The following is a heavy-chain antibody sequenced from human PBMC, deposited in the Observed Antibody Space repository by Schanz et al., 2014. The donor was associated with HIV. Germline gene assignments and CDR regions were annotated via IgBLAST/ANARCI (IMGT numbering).Heavy chain of an antibody. CDR2: IWYDGSNK. V-gene: IGHV3-33*01. CDR3: ASTIYPYSSSSDYYYGMDV. CDR1: GFTFSSSG. J-gene: IGHJ6*02. D-gene: IGHD6-6*01. Sequence: QVQLVESGGGVVQPGRSLRLSCTASGFTFSSSGMHWVRQAPGKGLEWVAVIWYDGSNKYYADSVKGRFTISRDNSKNTLYLQMNSLRAEDTAVYYCASTIYPYSSSSDYYYGMDVWGQGTTVTVSS.